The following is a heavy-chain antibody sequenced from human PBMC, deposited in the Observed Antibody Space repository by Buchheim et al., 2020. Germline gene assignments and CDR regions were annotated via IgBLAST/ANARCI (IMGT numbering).Heavy chain of an antibody. V-gene: IGHV3-7*01. J-gene: IGHJ4*02. CDR3: ARGEY. Sequence: EVQLVESGGGSVQPGGSLRLSCAASGFTFSSYWMSWVRQAPGKGLEWVANIKEDGSEKYYVDSRFSISRDNAKNSLYLKMKSLRAEDTAVYYCARGEYWGQGTL. CDR2: IKEDGSEK. CDR1: GFTFSSYW.